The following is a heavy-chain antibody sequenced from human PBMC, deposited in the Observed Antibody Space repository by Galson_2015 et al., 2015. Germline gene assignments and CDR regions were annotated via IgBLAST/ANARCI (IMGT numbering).Heavy chain of an antibody. D-gene: IGHD1-14*01. CDR3: ARGPVALDI. CDR2: TYYRSGWDN. J-gene: IGHJ3*02. V-gene: IGHV6-1*01. CDR1: GDSVSNNSAA. Sequence: CAISGDSVSNNSAAWNWIRQSPSRGLEWLGRTYYRSGWDNDYAVSLKSRLTINPDTSKNQFSLQLNSVTPEDTAVYYCARGPVALDIWGQGTIVTVSS.